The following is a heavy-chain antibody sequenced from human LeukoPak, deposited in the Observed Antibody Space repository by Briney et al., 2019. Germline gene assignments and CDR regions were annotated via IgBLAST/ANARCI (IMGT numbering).Heavy chain of an antibody. CDR2: ISGSSIYK. D-gene: IGHD3-10*02. CDR3: AELGITMIGGV. CDR1: GFTFSRYS. J-gene: IGHJ6*04. V-gene: IGHV3-21*01. Sequence: GGSLRLSCAASGFTFSRYSMNWVRQAPGKGLEWVSSISGSSIYKYYADSVKGRFTISRDNAKNSLYLQMNSLRAEDTAVYYCAELGITMIGGVWGKGTTVTISS.